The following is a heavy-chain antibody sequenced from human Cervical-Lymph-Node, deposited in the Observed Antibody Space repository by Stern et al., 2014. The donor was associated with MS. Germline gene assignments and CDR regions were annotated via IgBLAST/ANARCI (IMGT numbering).Heavy chain of an antibody. CDR1: SGSISSGGYD. D-gene: IGHD3-10*01. Sequence: QLQLQESGPGLVKPSQTLSLTCTVSSGSISSGGYDWAWNRPYPRRGLEWIGYIFSSGRNFYNPSLKSLVTISLDTSKNQFFLRLTSVTAADTAVYYCAREHYYGAGSQHGMDVWGQGTTVTVSS. CDR3: AREHYYGAGSQHGMDV. CDR2: IFSSGRN. V-gene: IGHV4-31*01. J-gene: IGHJ6*02.